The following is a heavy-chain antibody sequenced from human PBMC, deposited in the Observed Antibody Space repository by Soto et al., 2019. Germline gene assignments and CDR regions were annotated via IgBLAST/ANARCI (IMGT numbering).Heavy chain of an antibody. Sequence: GGSLRLSCAASGFTFNGYTMAWVRQAPGKGLEWVSSISGSGGSTYYADSVKGRFTISRDNSKNTLYLQMNSLRAEDTAVYYCANRYGSGSFYKNPIHYYYYMDCWGKGTTVTVSS. CDR3: ANRYGSGSFYKNPIHYYYYMDC. D-gene: IGHD3-10*01. CDR1: GFTFNGYT. V-gene: IGHV3-23*01. J-gene: IGHJ6*03. CDR2: ISGSGGST.